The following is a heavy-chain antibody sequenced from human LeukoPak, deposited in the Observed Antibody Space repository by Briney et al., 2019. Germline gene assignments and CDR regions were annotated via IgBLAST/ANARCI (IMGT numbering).Heavy chain of an antibody. J-gene: IGHJ3*02. D-gene: IGHD5-18*01. Sequence: PGGSLRLSCAASGFTFSSYSMNWVRQAPGKGLEWVSYISSSSSTIYYADSVKGRFTISRDNAKNSLYLQVNSLRAEDTAVYYCARDGVDTAMVGPDAFDIWGQGTMVTVSS. CDR3: ARDGVDTAMVGPDAFDI. CDR1: GFTFSSYS. V-gene: IGHV3-48*04. CDR2: ISSSSSTI.